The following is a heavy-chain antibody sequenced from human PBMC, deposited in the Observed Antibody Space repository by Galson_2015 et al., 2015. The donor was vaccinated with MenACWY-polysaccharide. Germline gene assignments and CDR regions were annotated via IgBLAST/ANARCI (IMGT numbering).Heavy chain of an antibody. CDR3: ARLSATGTVTFDY. D-gene: IGHD4-17*01. CDR1: GYSFTSNW. Sequence: QSGAEVKKPGESLRISCTGSGYSFTSNWIGWVRQMPGKGLEWMGIIYPADSDTRYSPSFQGQVTISADKSISTAYLQWSSLKASDTSVYYCARLSATGTVTFDYWGQGTLVTVSS. J-gene: IGHJ4*02. V-gene: IGHV5-51*03. CDR2: IYPADSDT.